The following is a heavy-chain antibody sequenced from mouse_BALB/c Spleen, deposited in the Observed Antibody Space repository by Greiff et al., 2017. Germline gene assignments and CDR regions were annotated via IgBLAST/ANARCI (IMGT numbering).Heavy chain of an antibody. J-gene: IGHJ1*01. D-gene: IGHD2-10*01. CDR1: GFTFSSYG. V-gene: IGHV5-6*03. CDR3: ARQGAYYGNPRYFDV. Sequence: EVKLMESGGGLVKPGGSLKLSCAASGFTFSSYGMSWVRQTPDKRLEWVATISSGGSYTYYPDSVKGRFTISRDNAKNTLYLQMSSLKSEDTAMYYCARQGAYYGNPRYFDVWGAGTTVTVSS. CDR2: ISSGGSYT.